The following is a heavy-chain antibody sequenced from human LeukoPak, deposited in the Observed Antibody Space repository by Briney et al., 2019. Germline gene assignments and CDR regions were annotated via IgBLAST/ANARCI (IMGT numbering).Heavy chain of an antibody. D-gene: IGHD3-10*01. J-gene: IGHJ4*02. CDR3: ARTGMVRGVT. CDR2: IYHSGST. Sequence: PSETLSLTCGVSGGSISSGGFSWSWIRQPPGKGLEWIGYIYHSGSTYYKPSLKSRVTISIDRSKNYSSLNLSSVTAEDTAVYYCARTGMVRGVTWGQGTLVTVSS. V-gene: IGHV4-30-2*01. CDR1: GGSISSGGFS.